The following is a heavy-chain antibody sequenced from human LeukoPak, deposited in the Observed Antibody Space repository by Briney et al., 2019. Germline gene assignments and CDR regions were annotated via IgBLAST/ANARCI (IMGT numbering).Heavy chain of an antibody. D-gene: IGHD3-10*01. V-gene: IGHV3-7*01. CDR1: GFSLSNYW. J-gene: IGHJ6*02. CDR2: INQDGSDK. CDR3: AWYGVTHGLDV. Sequence: GGSLRLSCAASGFSLSNYWMSWVRQAPGKGLEWVANINQDGSDKYYVDSVMGRFTISKDNAKNSAYLQMNSLRPEDTAIYYCAWYGVTHGLDVWGQGTTVTVSS.